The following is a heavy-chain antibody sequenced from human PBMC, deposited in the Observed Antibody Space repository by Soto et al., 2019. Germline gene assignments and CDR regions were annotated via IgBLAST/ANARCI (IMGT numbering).Heavy chain of an antibody. J-gene: IGHJ6*02. V-gene: IGHV1-18*01. CDR3: ARGEEIDCSGGSCYWNYGRDV. CDR2: LSGYNGHT. CDR1: GYAFPSHS. Sequence: ASVKVSCTTSGYAFPSHSISWVRQAPGQGLAWLGWLSGYNGHTDSAQNFQARVTISVDTSKNQCSRKLSSVNAADTAVYSCARGEEIDCSGGSCYWNYGRDVWGQGTTVTVSS. D-gene: IGHD2-15*01.